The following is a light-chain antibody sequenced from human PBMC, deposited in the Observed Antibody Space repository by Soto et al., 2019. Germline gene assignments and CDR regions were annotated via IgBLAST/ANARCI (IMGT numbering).Light chain of an antibody. V-gene: IGLV2-14*01. Sequence: QSALTQPASGSGSPGQSITISCTGTSSDVGGYNYVSWYQQHPGKAPKFMIYDVSNRPSGVSNRFSGSKSGNTASLTISGLQAEDEADYYCSSYTTSNTRQIVFGTGTKLTVL. J-gene: IGLJ1*01. CDR3: SSYTTSNTRQIV. CDR1: SSDVGGYNY. CDR2: DVS.